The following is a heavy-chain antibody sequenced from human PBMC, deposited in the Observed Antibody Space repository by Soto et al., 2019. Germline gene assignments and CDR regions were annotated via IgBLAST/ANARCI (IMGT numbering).Heavy chain of an antibody. D-gene: IGHD2-21*02. CDR1: GFTFSSYE. CDR2: ISSSGSTI. Sequence: EVQLVESGGGLVQPGGSLRLSCAASGFTFSSYEMNWVRQAPGKGLEWVSYISSSGSTIYYADSVKGRLTISRDNAKNSLYLQMNSLRAEDTAVYYCARDSYECGGDCYSDYWGQGTLVTVSS. V-gene: IGHV3-48*03. CDR3: ARDSYECGGDCYSDY. J-gene: IGHJ4*02.